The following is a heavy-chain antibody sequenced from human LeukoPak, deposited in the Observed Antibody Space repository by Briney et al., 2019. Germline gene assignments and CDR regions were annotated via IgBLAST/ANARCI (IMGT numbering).Heavy chain of an antibody. CDR2: IIPILGIA. Sequence: ASVKVSCKASGGTFSSYAISWVRQAPGQGLEWMGRIIPILGIANYAQKFQGRVTITADKSTSTAYMELSSLRSEDTAVYYCAREGYDFWSGYTVYGMDVWGQGTTVTVSS. CDR3: AREGYDFWSGYTVYGMDV. D-gene: IGHD3-3*01. V-gene: IGHV1-69*04. J-gene: IGHJ6*02. CDR1: GGTFSSYA.